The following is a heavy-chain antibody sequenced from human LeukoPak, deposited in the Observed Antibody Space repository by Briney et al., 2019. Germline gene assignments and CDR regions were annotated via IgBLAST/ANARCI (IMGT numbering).Heavy chain of an antibody. CDR2: ISSGSSTI. V-gene: IGHV3-48*01. Sequence: GGSLRLSCAASGFTFITYNMNWVRQAPGKGLEWVSYISSGSSTIYYADSVKGRFTISRDNAKNSLYLQMNSLRAEDTAVYYCARSTRRDSEIALAEYFQHWGQGTLVTVSS. D-gene: IGHD1-26*01. J-gene: IGHJ1*01. CDR1: GFTFITYN. CDR3: ARSTRRDSEIALAEYFQH.